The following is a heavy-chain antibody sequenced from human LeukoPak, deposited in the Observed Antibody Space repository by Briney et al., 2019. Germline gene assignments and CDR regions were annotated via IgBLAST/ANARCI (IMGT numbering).Heavy chain of an antibody. D-gene: IGHD2-2*01. Sequence: ASVKVSCKASGYTFTGYYMHWVRQAPGQGLEWMGWISAYNGNTNYAQMLQGRVTMTTDTSTSTAYMEVRSLRSDDTAMYYCARDVGDIVTIPAAISVPWGQGTLVTVSS. CDR2: ISAYNGNT. CDR3: ARDVGDIVTIPAAISVP. V-gene: IGHV1-18*04. J-gene: IGHJ5*02. CDR1: GYTFTGYY.